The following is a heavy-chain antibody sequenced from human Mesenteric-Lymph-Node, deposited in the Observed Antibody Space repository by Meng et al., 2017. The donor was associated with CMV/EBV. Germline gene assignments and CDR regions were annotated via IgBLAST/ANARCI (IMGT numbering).Heavy chain of an antibody. D-gene: IGHD3-3*01. CDR3: ARLSSHYDFWAAYYKGDAFDI. CDR2: IYPGDSDT. Sequence: GGSLRLSCKASGYSFTTNWIGWVRQMPGRGLDWMGIIYPGDSDTKYSPSFQGQVTISTDNSINTAYLQWSSLKASDTAMYYCARLSSHYDFWAAYYKGDAFDIWGQGTMVTVSS. CDR1: GYSFTTNW. V-gene: IGHV5-51*01. J-gene: IGHJ3*02.